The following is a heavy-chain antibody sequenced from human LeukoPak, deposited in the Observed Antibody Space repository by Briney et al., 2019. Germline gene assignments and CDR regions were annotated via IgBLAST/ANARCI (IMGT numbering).Heavy chain of an antibody. Sequence: ASVKVSCKASGYTFTSYGISWVRQAPGQGLEWMGWISAYNGNTNYAQKLQGRVTMTTDTSTSTAYMALRSLRSDDTAVYYCARVLLWFGQLSGWFDPWGQGTLVTVSS. CDR3: ARVLLWFGQLSGWFDP. V-gene: IGHV1-18*01. D-gene: IGHD3-10*01. CDR1: GYTFTSYG. CDR2: ISAYNGNT. J-gene: IGHJ5*02.